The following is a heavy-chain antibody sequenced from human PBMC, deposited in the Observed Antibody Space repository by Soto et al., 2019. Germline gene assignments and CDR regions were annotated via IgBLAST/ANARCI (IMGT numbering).Heavy chain of an antibody. D-gene: IGHD3-22*01. CDR1: GGTFSSYA. V-gene: IGHV1-69*13. J-gene: IGHJ4*02. CDR3: ARARLNYYDSSGYPGYFDY. CDR2: IIPIFGTA. Sequence: GASVKVSCKASGGTFSSYAISWVRQAPGQGLEWMGGIIPIFGTANYAQKFQGRVTITADESTSTAYMELSSLRSEDTAVYYCARARLNYYDSSGYPGYFDYWGQGTLVTVPS.